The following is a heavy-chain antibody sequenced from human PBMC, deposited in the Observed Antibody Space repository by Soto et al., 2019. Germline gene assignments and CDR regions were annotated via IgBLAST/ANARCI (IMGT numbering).Heavy chain of an antibody. CDR1: GFTFSSYA. Sequence: PGGSLRLSCAASGFTFSSYAMSWVRQAPGKGLEWVSAISGSGGSTYYADSVKGRFTISRDNSKNTLYLQMSSLRAEDTAVYYCAKGAVAGSAAYYFDYWGQGTLVTVSS. V-gene: IGHV3-23*01. J-gene: IGHJ4*02. CDR3: AKGAVAGSAAYYFDY. CDR2: ISGSGGST. D-gene: IGHD6-19*01.